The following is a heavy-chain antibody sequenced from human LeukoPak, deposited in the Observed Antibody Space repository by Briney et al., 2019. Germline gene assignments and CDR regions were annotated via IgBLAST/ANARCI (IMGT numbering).Heavy chain of an antibody. D-gene: IGHD4-17*01. CDR1: GGSIHSGGFY. Sequence: SQTLSLTCAVSGGSIHSGGFYWTWIRQHPGKGLEWIAYIYYSGTTYYNPSLKSRVTLSIDTSKNQFSLRLTSVTAADTAVYYCARNREFGEYYFDFWGRGTLVTVSS. V-gene: IGHV4-31*11. CDR3: ARNREFGEYYFDF. CDR2: IYYSGTT. J-gene: IGHJ4*02.